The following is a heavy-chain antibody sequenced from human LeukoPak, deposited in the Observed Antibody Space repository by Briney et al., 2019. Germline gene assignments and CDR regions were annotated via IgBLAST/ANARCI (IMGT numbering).Heavy chain of an antibody. Sequence: PSETLSLTCTVSGYSISSGYYWGWIRQPAGKGLEWIGRIYTSGGTNYNPSLKSRVTMSVDTSKNQFSLKLSSVTAADTAVYYCARDRPRTYYFDYWGQGTLVTVSS. V-gene: IGHV4-4*07. CDR3: ARDRPRTYYFDY. CDR1: GYSISSGYY. J-gene: IGHJ4*02. CDR2: IYTSGGT.